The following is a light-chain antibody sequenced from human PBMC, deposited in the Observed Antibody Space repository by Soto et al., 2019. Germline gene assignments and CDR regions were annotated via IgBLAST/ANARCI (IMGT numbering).Light chain of an antibody. CDR1: QSVGSSL. Sequence: EIVLTQSPGTLSLSPGERAPLSCRASQSVGSSLLAWYQQKPGQAPSLLIYGASSRASGIPDRFSGSGSGTDFTLTISRLEPEDFAVYYCQQYGDSLITFGQGTRLEIK. CDR2: GAS. J-gene: IGKJ5*01. V-gene: IGKV3-20*01. CDR3: QQYGDSLIT.